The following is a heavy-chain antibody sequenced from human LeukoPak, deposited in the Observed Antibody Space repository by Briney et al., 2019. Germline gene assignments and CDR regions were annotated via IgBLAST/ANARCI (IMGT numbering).Heavy chain of an antibody. CDR3: ATQWDGGAGAFDT. D-gene: IGHD1-26*01. CDR2: IYSSRGT. J-gene: IGHJ3*02. Sequence: GGSLRLSCAASGSTVSSNYMSWVRQAPGKGLEWVSIIYSSRGTNYADSVKGRFTISRDNSKNTLYLQMNSLRAEDTAMYYCATQWDGGAGAFDTWGQGTTVTVSS. V-gene: IGHV3-66*01. CDR1: GSTVSSNY.